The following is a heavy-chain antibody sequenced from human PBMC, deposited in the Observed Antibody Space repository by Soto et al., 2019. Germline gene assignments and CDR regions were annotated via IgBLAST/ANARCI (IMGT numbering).Heavy chain of an antibody. D-gene: IGHD2-8*01. CDR1: GFTFSSYW. CDR2: INSDGSST. Sequence: PGGSLRLSCAASGFTFSSYWMHWVRQAPGKGLVWVSRINSDGSSTSYADSVKGRFTISRDNAKNTLYLQMNSLRAEDTAVYYCARGGIFYYSDSYYYYYGMDVWGQGTTVTVSS. V-gene: IGHV3-74*01. J-gene: IGHJ6*02. CDR3: ARGGIFYYSDSYYYYYGMDV.